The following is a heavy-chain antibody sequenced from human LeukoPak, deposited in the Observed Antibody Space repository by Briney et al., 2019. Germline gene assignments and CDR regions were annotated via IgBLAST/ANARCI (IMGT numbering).Heavy chain of an antibody. J-gene: IGHJ5*02. Sequence: ASVKVSCKASGYTFTSYGISWVRQAPGQGLEWMGWISAYNGNTNYAQKLQGRVTMTTDTSTSTAYMELRSLRSDNTAVYYCARDLTGDYWFDPWGQGTLVTVSS. D-gene: IGHD7-27*01. CDR3: ARDLTGDYWFDP. V-gene: IGHV1-18*01. CDR1: GYTFTSYG. CDR2: ISAYNGNT.